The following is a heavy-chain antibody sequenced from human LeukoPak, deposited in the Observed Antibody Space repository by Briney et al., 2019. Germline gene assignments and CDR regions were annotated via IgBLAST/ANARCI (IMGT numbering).Heavy chain of an antibody. CDR1: GGSFSGYY. CDR2: INHSGST. D-gene: IGHD2-21*01. CDR3: ARESYDSSYYYYYMDV. Sequence: SETLSLTCAVYGGSFSGYYWSWIRQPPGKGLEWIGEINHSGSTNYNPSLKCRVTISVDTSKNQFSLKLSSVTAADTAVYFCARESYDSSYYYYYMDVWGKGTTVTISS. J-gene: IGHJ6*03. V-gene: IGHV4-34*01.